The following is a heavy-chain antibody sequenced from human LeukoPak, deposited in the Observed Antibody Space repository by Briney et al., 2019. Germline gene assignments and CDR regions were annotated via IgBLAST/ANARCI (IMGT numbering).Heavy chain of an antibody. V-gene: IGHV3-30*02. CDR1: GFTFSSYG. Sequence: GGSLRLSCAASGFTFSSYGMHWVRQAPGKGLEWVAFIRYDGSNKYYADSVKGRFTISRDNSKNTLYLQMNSLRAEDTTVYYCAKDHGLYCSSTSCPGYWGQGTLVTVSS. CDR3: AKDHGLYCSSTSCPGY. J-gene: IGHJ4*02. D-gene: IGHD2-2*01. CDR2: IRYDGSNK.